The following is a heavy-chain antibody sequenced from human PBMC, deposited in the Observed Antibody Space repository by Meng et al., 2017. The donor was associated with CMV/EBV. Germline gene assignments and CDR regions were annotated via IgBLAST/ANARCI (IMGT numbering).Heavy chain of an antibody. CDR1: GGSFSGYY. D-gene: IGHD4-23*01. CDR3: ASSTVVTDLDY. Sequence: CAVYGGSFSGYYWSWIRQPPGKGLEWIGEINHSGSTNYNPSLKSRVTISVDTSKNQFSLKLSSVTAADTAVYYCASSTVVTDLDYWGQGTLVTVSS. V-gene: IGHV4-34*01. J-gene: IGHJ4*02. CDR2: INHSGST.